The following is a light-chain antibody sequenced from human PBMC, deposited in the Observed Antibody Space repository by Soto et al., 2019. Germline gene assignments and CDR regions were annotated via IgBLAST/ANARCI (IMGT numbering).Light chain of an antibody. CDR3: SSYTSRTTFMI. V-gene: IGLV2-14*01. J-gene: IGLJ2*01. CDR1: SSDIGGYNY. CDR2: EVS. Sequence: QSALTQPASVSGSRGQSITISCTGTSSDIGGYNYVSWYQHHPGKAPKLMIYEVSNRPSGVSNRFSGSKSGNTASLTISGLQAEDEADYHCSSYTSRTTFMIFGGGTKVTVL.